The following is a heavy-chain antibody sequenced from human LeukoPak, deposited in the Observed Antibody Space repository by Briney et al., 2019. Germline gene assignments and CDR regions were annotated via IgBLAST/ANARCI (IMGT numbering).Heavy chain of an antibody. CDR3: ITAAGGQ. V-gene: IGHV3-15*01. J-gene: IGHJ4*02. Sequence: PGGSLRLSCAASGFTFSNAWMNWVRQAPGRGLEYIGRIRSKADGGTTDYSAPVKGRFTISRDDSTNRMYLQMTSLKTEDTAVYYCITAAGGQWGQGTLVTVSS. CDR1: GFTFSNAW. D-gene: IGHD6-25*01. CDR2: IRSKADGGTT.